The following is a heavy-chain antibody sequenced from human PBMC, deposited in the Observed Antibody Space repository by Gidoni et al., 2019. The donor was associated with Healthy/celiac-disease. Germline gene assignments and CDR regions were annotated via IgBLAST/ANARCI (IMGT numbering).Heavy chain of an antibody. Sequence: QMQLVQSGPEVKKPGTSVKVSGKACGFTCTSSAIQWVRQARGQRLEWIGWIVVGSRTTNYAQKFQERVTITRDMSTSTAYMELSSLRSEDTAVYYCAAAPTGCTNGVCPPYYWGQGTLVTVSS. CDR2: IVVGSRTT. CDR3: AAAPTGCTNGVCPPYY. V-gene: IGHV1-58*02. D-gene: IGHD2-8*01. J-gene: IGHJ4*02. CDR1: GFTCTSSA.